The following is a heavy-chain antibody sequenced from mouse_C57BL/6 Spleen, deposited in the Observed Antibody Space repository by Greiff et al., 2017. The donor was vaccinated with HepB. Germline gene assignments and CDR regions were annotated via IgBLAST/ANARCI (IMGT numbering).Heavy chain of an antibody. CDR2: IDPETGGT. Sequence: QVQLKESGAELVRPGASVTLSCKASGYTFTDYEMHWVKQTPVHGLEWIGAIDPETGGTAYNQKFKGKAILTADKSFSTAYMELRSLTSEDSAVYYCTRGRELGWFAYWGQGTLVTVSA. CDR1: GYTFTDYE. V-gene: IGHV1-15*01. CDR3: TRGRELGWFAY. J-gene: IGHJ3*01. D-gene: IGHD4-1*01.